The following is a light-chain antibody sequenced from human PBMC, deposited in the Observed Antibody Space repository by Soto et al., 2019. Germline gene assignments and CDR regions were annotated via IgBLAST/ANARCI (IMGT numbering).Light chain of an antibody. CDR2: SAS. CDR1: QYISNY. V-gene: IGKV1-39*01. CDR3: QQSYNTRALT. Sequence: DIPMTQSPSSLSASVGDRVTITCRASQYISNYVNWYQHRPGKAPKLLIYSASNLQSGVPSRFSGSGSGTDFTLTTSSLQPEDLATYYCQQSYNTRALTFGGGTKGEIK. J-gene: IGKJ4*01.